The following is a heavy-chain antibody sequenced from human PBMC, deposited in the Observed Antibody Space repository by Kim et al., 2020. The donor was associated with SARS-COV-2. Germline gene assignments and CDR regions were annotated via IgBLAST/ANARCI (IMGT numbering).Heavy chain of an antibody. CDR1: GFTFSIYS. V-gene: IGHV3-21*01. CDR3: ARAELSRGQYYFDY. CDR2: ITPRSSYM. Sequence: GGSLRLSCEASGFTFSIYSVHWVRQAPGKGLEWVSSITPRSSYMYYADSVKGRFTISRDDAKNSLYLQMNSLRAEDTAVYYCARAELSRGQYYFDYWGQGTLVTVSS. J-gene: IGHJ4*02. D-gene: IGHD3-16*02.